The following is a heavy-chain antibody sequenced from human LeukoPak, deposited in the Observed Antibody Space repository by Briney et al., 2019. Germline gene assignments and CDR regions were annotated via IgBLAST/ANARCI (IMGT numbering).Heavy chain of an antibody. CDR2: MNPNNGNK. CDR1: GYTFTSYD. V-gene: IGHV1-8*03. CDR3: ARVGHYYGSGSSYTYYYYYMDV. D-gene: IGHD3-10*01. J-gene: IGHJ6*03. Sequence: GASAKVSCKASGYTFTSYDINWVRQAAGQGLEWMGWMNPNNGNKAYAQKFQGRVTITRNTSISTAYMELSSLRSEDTALYYCARVGHYYGSGSSYTYYYYYMDVWGKGTAVTVSS.